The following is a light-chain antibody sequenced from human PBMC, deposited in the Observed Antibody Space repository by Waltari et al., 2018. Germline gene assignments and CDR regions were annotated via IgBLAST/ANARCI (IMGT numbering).Light chain of an antibody. CDR1: HSVSSSY. CDR2: GAS. J-gene: IGKJ2*01. Sequence: EIVLTQSPGTLSLSPGERATLSCRASHSVSSSYFAWYQQKPGQAPRLLIYGASTRATGVPERFSGSGSGTDFTLTISRLETEDFAVYYCQQYGTSLFTFGQGTKLEIK. CDR3: QQYGTSLFT. V-gene: IGKV3-20*01.